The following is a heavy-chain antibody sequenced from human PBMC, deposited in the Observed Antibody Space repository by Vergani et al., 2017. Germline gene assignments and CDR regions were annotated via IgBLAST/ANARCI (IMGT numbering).Heavy chain of an antibody. V-gene: IGHV4-59*02. D-gene: IGHD3-10*01. CDR1: GASVNSYY. CDR3: ARSRIYYGAGSPDY. J-gene: IGHJ4*02. Sequence: QVKLQESGPGLVKPSETLSLTCTVSGASVNSYYLSWIRQPPGKGLEWMGYVSFRGDTLYDPSVKGRMTISLNTSSNQFSLYLTSVTAADTAVYYCARSRIYYGAGSPDYWGQGTLGTVSS. CDR2: VSFRGDT.